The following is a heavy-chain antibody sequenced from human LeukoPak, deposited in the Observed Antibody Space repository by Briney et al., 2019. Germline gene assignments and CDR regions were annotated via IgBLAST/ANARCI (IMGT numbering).Heavy chain of an antibody. Sequence: ASVTVSFTASGGTFISYAISWVRQAPGQGLEWMGGIIPIFGTANYAQKFQGRVTITTDGSTSTAYMELSSLRSEDTAVYYCARDLTGVGATGGNWFDPWGQGTLVTVSS. CDR1: GGTFISYA. D-gene: IGHD1-26*01. CDR2: IIPIFGTA. CDR3: ARDLTGVGATGGNWFDP. J-gene: IGHJ5*02. V-gene: IGHV1-69*05.